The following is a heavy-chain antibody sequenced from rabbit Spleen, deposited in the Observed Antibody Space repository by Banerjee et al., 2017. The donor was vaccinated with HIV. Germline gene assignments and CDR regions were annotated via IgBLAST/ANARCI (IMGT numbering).Heavy chain of an antibody. CDR1: GFSFSDRDV. CDR2: IDPVFGIT. J-gene: IGHJ4*01. CDR3: ARDGAGGSYFAL. Sequence: QEQLVESGGGLVQPEGSLTLTCKASGFSFSDRDVMCWVRQAPGKGLEWIGYIDPVFGITYYASWVNGRFSISRENAQNTVFLQMTSLTAADTATYFCARDGAGGSYFALWGQGTLVTVS. D-gene: IGHD8-1*01. V-gene: IGHV1S47*01.